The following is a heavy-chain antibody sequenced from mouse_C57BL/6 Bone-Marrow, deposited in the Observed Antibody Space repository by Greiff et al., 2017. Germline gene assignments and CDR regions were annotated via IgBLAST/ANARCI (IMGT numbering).Heavy chain of an antibody. CDR3: AREGNFYFDY. J-gene: IGHJ2*01. CDR1: GYTFTSYW. D-gene: IGHD2-1*01. Sequence: QVQLQQPGAELVMPGASVKLSCKASGYTFTSYWMHWVKQRPGQGLEWIGEIDPSDSYTNYNQKFKGKSTLTVDKSSSTAYMQLSSLTSDDSAVYYCAREGNFYFDYWGQGTTLTVSS. CDR2: IDPSDSYT. V-gene: IGHV1-69*01.